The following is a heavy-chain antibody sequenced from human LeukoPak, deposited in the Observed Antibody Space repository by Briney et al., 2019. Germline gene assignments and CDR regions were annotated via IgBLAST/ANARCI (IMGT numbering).Heavy chain of an antibody. CDR3: ARDKTYYYDSSGYYYPNWFDP. Sequence: GGSLRLSCAASGFTFSSYWMSWVRQAPGKGLEWVSSISSSSSYIYYADSVKGRFTISRDNAKNSLYLQMNSLRAEDTAVYYCARDKTYYYDSSGYYYPNWFDPWGQGTLVTVSS. J-gene: IGHJ5*02. D-gene: IGHD3-22*01. V-gene: IGHV3-21*01. CDR2: ISSSSSYI. CDR1: GFTFSSYW.